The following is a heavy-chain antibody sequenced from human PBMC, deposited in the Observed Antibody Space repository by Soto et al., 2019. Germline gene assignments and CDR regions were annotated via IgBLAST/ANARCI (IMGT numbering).Heavy chain of an antibody. CDR3: ARLQFGDGFDY. Sequence: PSETLSLTCAVSGGSISGGGFSWSWIRQPPGKGLEWFGYILHTGGTQDNPSLKSRVSMSVDKSKNQFSLHLTSVTAADTAVYYCARLQFGDGFDYWGQGALVTVSS. V-gene: IGHV4-30-2*01. J-gene: IGHJ4*02. D-gene: IGHD1-1*01. CDR2: ILHTGGT. CDR1: GGSISGGGFS.